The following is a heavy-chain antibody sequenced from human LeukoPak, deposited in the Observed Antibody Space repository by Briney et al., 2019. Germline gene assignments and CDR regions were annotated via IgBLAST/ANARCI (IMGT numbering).Heavy chain of an antibody. Sequence: GASVKVSCKASGYSFTGYYMHWVRQAPGQGLEWMGWINPNSGDTNYAQKFQGRVTMTRETSISTAYMEVSRLRSDDTAVYYCARALLWFGELFPEDWFDPWGQGTLVTVSS. CDR3: ARALLWFGELFPEDWFDP. V-gene: IGHV1-2*02. CDR2: INPNSGDT. D-gene: IGHD3-10*01. J-gene: IGHJ5*02. CDR1: GYSFTGYY.